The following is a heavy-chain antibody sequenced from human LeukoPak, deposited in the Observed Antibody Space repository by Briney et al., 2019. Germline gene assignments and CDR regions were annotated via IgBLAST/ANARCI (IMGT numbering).Heavy chain of an antibody. CDR3: ARDRSTVGFDY. CDR1: GFTFSSFP. D-gene: IGHD4-23*01. J-gene: IGHJ4*02. Sequence: QPGGSLRLSCAASGFTFSSFPMHWVRQAPGKGLEWVAVISYDGSNKYYADSVKGRFTISRDNSKNTLYLQMNSLRAEDTAVYYCARDRSTVGFDYWGQGTLVTVSS. V-gene: IGHV3-30*14. CDR2: ISYDGSNK.